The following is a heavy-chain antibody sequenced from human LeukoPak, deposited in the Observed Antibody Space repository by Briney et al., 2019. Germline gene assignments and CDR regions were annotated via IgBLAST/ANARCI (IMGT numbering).Heavy chain of an antibody. D-gene: IGHD6-13*01. CDR3: ATGSSSSFDY. CDR2: ISGSSSDI. CDR1: GFTFSTYR. Sequence: GGSLRLSCAASGFTFSTYRMNWVRQAPGKGLEWVSSISGSSSDISYADSVKGRFTISRDNAKNSVYLQMNSLGAEDTAVYYCATGSSSSFDYWGQGTLVTVSA. J-gene: IGHJ4*02. V-gene: IGHV3-21*01.